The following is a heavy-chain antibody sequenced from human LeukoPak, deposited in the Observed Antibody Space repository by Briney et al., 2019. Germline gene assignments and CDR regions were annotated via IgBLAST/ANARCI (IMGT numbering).Heavy chain of an antibody. J-gene: IGHJ3*02. V-gene: IGHV4-59*01. Sequence: PSETLSLTCTVSGASITSYYWNWMRQSPGKGLEWIGYGHHSGTTNYNPSPESRGTISVDTSKNQFSLKLSSVSAADTAVYYCARWGESGDSVVHAFDIRGRGTMVTVSS. CDR2: GHHSGTT. CDR3: ARWGESGDSVVHAFDI. CDR1: GASITSYY. D-gene: IGHD2-21*02.